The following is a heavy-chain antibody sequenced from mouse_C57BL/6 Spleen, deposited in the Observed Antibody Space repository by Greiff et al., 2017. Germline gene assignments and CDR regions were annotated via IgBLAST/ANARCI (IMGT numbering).Heavy chain of an antibody. D-gene: IGHD1-1*01. CDR1: GYTFTSYW. J-gene: IGHJ4*01. V-gene: IGHV1-59*01. Sequence: VQLQQSGAELVRPGTSVKLSCKASGYTFTSYWMHWVKQRPGQGLEWIGVIDPSDSYTNYNQKFKGKATLTVDTSSSTAYMQLSSLTSEDSAVXYCARYEDYGSGYYAMDYWGQGTSVTVSS. CDR3: ARYEDYGSGYYAMDY. CDR2: IDPSDSYT.